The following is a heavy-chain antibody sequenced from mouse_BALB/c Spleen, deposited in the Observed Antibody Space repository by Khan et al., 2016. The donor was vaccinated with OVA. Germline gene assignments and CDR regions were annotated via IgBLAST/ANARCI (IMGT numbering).Heavy chain of an antibody. V-gene: IGHV1-20*02. CDR2: INPHIGET. CDR1: GYSFTGYF. J-gene: IGHJ2*01. D-gene: IGHD6-1*01. CDR3: TRIDRSDFDY. Sequence: EVHLVESGPELVRPGASVKISCTASGYSFTGYFMNWVMQSHGKSLEWIGRINPHIGETFYNQRFKAKAPLTVDESSSTAPMELRSLASEDSAVKYCTRIDRSDFDYWGQGTTLTVSS.